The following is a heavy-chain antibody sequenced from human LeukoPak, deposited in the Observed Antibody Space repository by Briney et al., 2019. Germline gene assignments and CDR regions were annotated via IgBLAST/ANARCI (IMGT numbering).Heavy chain of an antibody. CDR2: IYSGGAT. V-gene: IGHV3-53*01. Sequence: GGSLRLSCVASGLTVNSNYMSWVRQAPGTGLEWVSAIYSGGATYYADSVKGRFTVSRDDSKNTLYLQMYRLRVEDTAMYYCVSQKWLYAFDIWGQGTIVTVSS. CDR1: GLTVNSNY. CDR3: VSQKWLYAFDI. D-gene: IGHD5-24*01. J-gene: IGHJ3*02.